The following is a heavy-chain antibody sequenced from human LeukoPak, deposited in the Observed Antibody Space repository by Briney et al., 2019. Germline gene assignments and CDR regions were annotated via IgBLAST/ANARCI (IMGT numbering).Heavy chain of an antibody. D-gene: IGHD3-16*02. CDR1: GFTFSSYA. V-gene: IGHV3-30-3*01. Sequence: GGSLRLSCAASGFTFSSYAMHWVRQAPDKGLEWVAVISYDGSNKYYADSVKGRFTISRDNSKNTLYLQMNSLRAEDTAVYYCARGLNYDYVWGSYRLGAFDIWGQGTMVTVSS. CDR3: ARGLNYDYVWGSYRLGAFDI. J-gene: IGHJ3*02. CDR2: ISYDGSNK.